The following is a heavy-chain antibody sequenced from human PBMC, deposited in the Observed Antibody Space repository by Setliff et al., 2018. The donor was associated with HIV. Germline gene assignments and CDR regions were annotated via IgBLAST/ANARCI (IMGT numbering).Heavy chain of an antibody. CDR1: GYTFTSSG. V-gene: IGHV1-8*02. Sequence: ASVKVSCKASGYTFTSSGVSWVRQATGQGLEWMGWMNPNSGDTGYAQKFQGRVTMTRNTSISTAFMELSSLRSEDTAVYYCARGRSLVRGSGSPEYYYMDVWGKGTTVTVSS. J-gene: IGHJ6*03. CDR3: ARGRSLVRGSGSPEYYYMDV. D-gene: IGHD3-10*01. CDR2: MNPNSGDT.